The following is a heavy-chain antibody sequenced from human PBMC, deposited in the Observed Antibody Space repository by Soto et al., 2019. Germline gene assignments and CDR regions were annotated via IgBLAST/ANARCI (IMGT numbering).Heavy chain of an antibody. V-gene: IGHV4-30-4*01. J-gene: IGHJ6*02. CDR2: IYYSGST. D-gene: IGHD3-22*01. Sequence: SETLSLTCTVSGGSISSGDYYWSWIRQPPGKGLEWIGYIYYSGSTYYNPSLKSRVTISVDTSKNQFSLKLSSVTAADTAVYYCARGSGYDSSGYYYDYYYYGMDVWGQGTTVTVSS. CDR1: GGSISSGDYY. CDR3: ARGSGYDSSGYYYDYYYYGMDV.